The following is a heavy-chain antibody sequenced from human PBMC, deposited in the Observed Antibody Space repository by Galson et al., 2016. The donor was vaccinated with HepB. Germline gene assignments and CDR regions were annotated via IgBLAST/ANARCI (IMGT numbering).Heavy chain of an antibody. J-gene: IGHJ4*02. V-gene: IGHV3-11*05. CDR2: ISSYSSNR. CDR1: GFTFNDYY. D-gene: IGHD1-26*01. CDR3: ARDALGSESYSGDFDY. Sequence: SLRLSCAASGFTFNDYYMNWIRLVPGKGLEWISYISSYSSNRRYADSVKGRLTISRDNAKNSLYLQMNSLRVEDTALYYCARDALGSESYSGDFDYWGQGTLVTVSS.